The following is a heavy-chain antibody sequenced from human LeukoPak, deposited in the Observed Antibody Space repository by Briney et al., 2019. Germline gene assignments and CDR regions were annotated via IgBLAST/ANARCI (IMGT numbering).Heavy chain of an antibody. Sequence: GSLRLSCEASGFIFNTYWMSWVRQAPGKGLGWVSAISGSGGGIYFADSVKGRFTISRDNSKNTLYLQMNSLRAEDTALYYCAKSSGSYPYYFDYWGQGALVTVSS. CDR3: AKSSGSYPYYFDY. CDR2: ISGSGGGI. D-gene: IGHD1-26*01. J-gene: IGHJ4*02. V-gene: IGHV3-23*01. CDR1: GFIFNTYW.